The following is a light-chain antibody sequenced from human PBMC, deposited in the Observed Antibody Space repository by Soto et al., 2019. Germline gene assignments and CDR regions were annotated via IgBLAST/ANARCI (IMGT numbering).Light chain of an antibody. V-gene: IGKV3-20*01. CDR2: GAS. CDR1: QSVSSSY. J-gene: IGKJ2*01. CDR3: QQYGSSPWYT. Sequence: EIVLTQSPGTLSLSPGERATLSCRASQSVSSSYLAWYQQKPGQAPRLLIYGASSRATGIPDRFSGSGSGTDFTLTISRLEPEYFAVYYCQQYGSSPWYTFGQWTKLEIK.